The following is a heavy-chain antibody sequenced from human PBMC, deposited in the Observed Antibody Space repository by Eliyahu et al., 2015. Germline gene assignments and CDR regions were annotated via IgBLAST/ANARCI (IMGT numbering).Heavy chain of an antibody. D-gene: IGHD6-6*01. J-gene: IGHJ3*02. CDR2: IYXXGST. CDR1: GGSISSGSSY. V-gene: IGHV4-31*03. Sequence: QVQLQESGPGLVKPSQTLSLTCTVSGGSISSGSSYWTWIRHHPGKGLEWXWYIYXXGSTNYNPSLKSRVIIXXDTXKNQFXLKLNSVTAADTAVYYCARERQLLDAFDIWGQGTMVTVSS. CDR3: ARERQLLDAFDI.